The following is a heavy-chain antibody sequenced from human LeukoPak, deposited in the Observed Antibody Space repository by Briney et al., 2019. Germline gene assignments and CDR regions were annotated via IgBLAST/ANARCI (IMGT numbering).Heavy chain of an antibody. J-gene: IGHJ4*02. Sequence: PSETLSLTCAVYGGSFSGYYWSWIRQPAGKGLEWIGRIYTSGSTNYNPSLKSRVTMSVDTSKNQFSLKLSSVTAADTAVYYCARGPGIYSSSWYDYWGQGTLVTVSS. D-gene: IGHD6-13*01. V-gene: IGHV4-59*10. CDR1: GGSFSGYY. CDR3: ARGPGIYSSSWYDY. CDR2: IYTSGST.